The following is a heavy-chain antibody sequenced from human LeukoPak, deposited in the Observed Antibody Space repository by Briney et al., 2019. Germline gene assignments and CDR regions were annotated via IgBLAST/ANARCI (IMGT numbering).Heavy chain of an antibody. CDR2: INGYGSST. D-gene: IGHD5-18*01. J-gene: IGHJ4*02. Sequence: GGSLRLSCAASGFTFVSYWMHWVRHAPGKGLVGVSRINGYGSSTDFADSVKGRFTISRDNAKNTLYLQMNSLRAEDTAVYYCARDAPGNTALDYWGQGTLVTVSS. CDR3: ARDAPGNTALDY. V-gene: IGHV3-74*01. CDR1: GFTFVSYW.